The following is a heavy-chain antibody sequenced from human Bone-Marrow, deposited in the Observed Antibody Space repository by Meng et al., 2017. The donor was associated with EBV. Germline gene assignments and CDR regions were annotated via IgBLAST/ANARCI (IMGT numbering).Heavy chain of an antibody. CDR1: GFTFSSYW. CDR2: INDSSRYT. V-gene: IGHV3-74*01. J-gene: IGHJ4*02. Sequence: EVQLVESGGGVVQPGXSRRRSCAASGFTFSSYWMHWVRQAPGKGLVWVSDINDSSRYTSYADSVKGRFTISRDNSKNALFLQMDSLRADDTAVYYCASGGYYAPLDHWGQGTLVTVSS. D-gene: IGHD3-10*01. CDR3: ASGGYYAPLDH.